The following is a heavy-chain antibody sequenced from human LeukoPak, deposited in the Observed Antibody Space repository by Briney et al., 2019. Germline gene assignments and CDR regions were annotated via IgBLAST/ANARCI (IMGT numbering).Heavy chain of an antibody. J-gene: IGHJ4*02. D-gene: IGHD3-3*01. Sequence: PSETLSLTCTVSGGSISNSYWSWIRQPPGKGLEWIGYIYYSGSTNYNPSLTSRVTISLDTSKNQFSLKLSSVTAADTAVYYCARRRGEFWSDYDAFDYWGQGILVTISS. CDR1: GGSISNSY. CDR3: ARRRGEFWSDYDAFDY. CDR2: IYYSGST. V-gene: IGHV4-59*08.